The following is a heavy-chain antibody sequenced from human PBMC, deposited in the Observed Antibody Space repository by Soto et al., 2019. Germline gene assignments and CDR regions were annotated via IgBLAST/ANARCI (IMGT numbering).Heavy chain of an antibody. J-gene: IGHJ4*01. CDR2: IDNSGTT. D-gene: IGHD5-18*01. V-gene: IGHV4-30-4*01. CDR1: GGSISSGDSY. CDR3: ASELNGYRYGPGEVY. Sequence: SETLSLTCTVSGGSISSGDSYWGWIRQPPGKGLEWIGYIDNSGTTYYNPSLKSRITMSIYTSTNQFFLKLSSMTAADTAVYYCASELNGYRYGPGEVYWGPGTMLTVSS.